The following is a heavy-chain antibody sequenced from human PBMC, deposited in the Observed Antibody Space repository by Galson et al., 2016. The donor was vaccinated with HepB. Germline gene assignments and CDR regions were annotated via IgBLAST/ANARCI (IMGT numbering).Heavy chain of an antibody. CDR3: VREDYGDDPIYYYYYGMDV. J-gene: IGHJ6*02. CDR2: INSDGSST. Sequence: SLRLSCAASGFTFTRYWMHWVRQAPGKGLVWVSRINSDGSSTTYADSVKGRFTISRDNAKNTLDLQMNSLRAEDTALYYCVREDYGDDPIYYYYYGMDVWGQGTTVTFSS. CDR1: GFTFTRYW. V-gene: IGHV3-74*01. D-gene: IGHD4-17*01.